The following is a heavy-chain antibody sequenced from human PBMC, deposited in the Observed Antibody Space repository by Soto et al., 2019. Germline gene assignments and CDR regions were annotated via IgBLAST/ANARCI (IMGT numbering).Heavy chain of an antibody. V-gene: IGHV3-30*03. CDR2: ISYDGSNK. CDR3: ATAAVYSCPDSRCRYFDS. CDR1: GVTLSSYC. D-gene: IGHD6-13*01. Sequence: GGSLRLSCAAAGVTLSSYCMHWVRQAPGKGLEWVAVISYDGSNKYYADSVKGRFTISRDNSKDTLYLQMNSLRPEGTALYYSATAAVYSCPDSRCRYFDSWGQGTLVTVSS. J-gene: IGHJ4*02.